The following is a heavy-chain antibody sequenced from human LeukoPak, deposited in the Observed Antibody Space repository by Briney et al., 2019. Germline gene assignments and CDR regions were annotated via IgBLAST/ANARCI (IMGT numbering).Heavy chain of an antibody. CDR2: ISGSGGST. D-gene: IGHD4-11*01. CDR3: AKDRYSNYGHWFDP. J-gene: IGHJ5*02. CDR1: GFTFSSYA. V-gene: IGHV3-23*01. Sequence: PGGSLRPSCAASGFTFSSYAMNWVRQAPGKGLEWVSGISGSGGSTYYADSVKGRFTISRDNSKNTLYLQMNSLRAEDTAVYYCAKDRYSNYGHWFDPWGQGTLVTVFS.